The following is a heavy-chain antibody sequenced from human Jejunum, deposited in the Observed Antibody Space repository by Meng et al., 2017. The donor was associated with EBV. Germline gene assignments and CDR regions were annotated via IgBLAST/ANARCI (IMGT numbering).Heavy chain of an antibody. J-gene: IGHJ4*01. Sequence: QGHLVQSGAEGRESWASMELSCKSSGYIFPDFPLHWLRQAPGQSPEWMTWINPGTGGRQFSHKFQGRVTITSDTSASTVYMELSGLRSEDTAMYYCARELGGRFNYWGQGTLVTVSS. CDR2: INPGTGGR. D-gene: IGHD1-26*01. CDR1: GYIFPDFP. CDR3: ARELGGRFNY. V-gene: IGHV1-3*01.